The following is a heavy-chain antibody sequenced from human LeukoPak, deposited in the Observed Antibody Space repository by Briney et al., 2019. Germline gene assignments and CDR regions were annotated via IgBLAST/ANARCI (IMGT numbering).Heavy chain of an antibody. CDR3: ARGEYSGYDPNFDY. CDR1: GFTFSSYA. J-gene: IGHJ4*02. CDR2: ISYDGSNK. V-gene: IGHV3-30-3*01. D-gene: IGHD5-12*01. Sequence: GGSLRLSCAASGFTFSSYAMHWVRQAPGKGLEWVAVISYDGSNKYYADSVKGRFTISRDNSKNTLYLQMNSLRAEDTAVYYCARGEYSGYDPNFDYWGQGTLVTVSS.